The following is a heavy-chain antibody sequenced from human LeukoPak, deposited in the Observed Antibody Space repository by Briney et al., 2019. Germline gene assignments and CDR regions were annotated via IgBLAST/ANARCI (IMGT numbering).Heavy chain of an antibody. Sequence: GGSLRLSCAASGFTFSSYTMNWVRQAPGKGLEWVSAISGSGGSTYYADSVKGRFTISRDNSKNTLYLQMNSLRPEDTAVYYCARARPSLWIDYWGQGTLVTVSS. V-gene: IGHV3-23*01. J-gene: IGHJ4*02. D-gene: IGHD5-12*01. CDR2: ISGSGGST. CDR1: GFTFSSYT. CDR3: ARARPSLWIDY.